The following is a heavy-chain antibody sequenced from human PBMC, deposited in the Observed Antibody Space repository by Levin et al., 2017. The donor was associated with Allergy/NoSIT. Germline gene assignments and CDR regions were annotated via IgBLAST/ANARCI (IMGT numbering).Heavy chain of an antibody. CDR2: ISGSGGST. CDR3: AKDPRYNTMVQGVMPL. D-gene: IGHD3-10*01. J-gene: IGHJ4*02. CDR1: GFTFSSYA. Sequence: GESLKISCAASGFTFSSYAMSWVRQAPGKGLEWVSAISGSGGSTYYADSVKGRFTISRDNSKNTLYLQMNSLRAEDTAVYYCAKDPRYNTMVQGVMPLWGQGTLVTVSS. V-gene: IGHV3-23*01.